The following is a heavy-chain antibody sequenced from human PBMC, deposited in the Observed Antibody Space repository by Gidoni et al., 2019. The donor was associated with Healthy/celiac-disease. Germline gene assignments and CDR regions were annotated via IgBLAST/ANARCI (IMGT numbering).Heavy chain of an antibody. J-gene: IGHJ6*02. CDR2: ISGSGGST. CDR3: ANGPRGYDGARMDV. D-gene: IGHD5-12*01. V-gene: IGHV3-23*01. Sequence: EVQLLASGGGLVQPGRSLRLSCAASGFPFSSYAMSWVRQAPGKGLEWVSAISGSGGSTYYAESVKGRFTIARDNSKNTLYLQMNSLRAEDTAVYYCANGPRGYDGARMDVWGQGTTVTVSS. CDR1: GFPFSSYA.